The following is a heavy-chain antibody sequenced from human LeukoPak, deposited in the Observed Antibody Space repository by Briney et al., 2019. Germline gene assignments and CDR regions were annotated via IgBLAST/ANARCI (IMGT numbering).Heavy chain of an antibody. Sequence: PSETLSLTCTVSGGSISSSSYYWGWIRQPPGKGLEWIESMYYGGSNYYNPSLKSRVTISVDTSKNQFSLKLSSVTAADTAVYFGARVTEKYYFDYWGQGTLVTVSS. CDR2: MYYGGSN. V-gene: IGHV4-39*07. D-gene: IGHD2/OR15-2a*01. CDR3: ARVTEKYYFDY. J-gene: IGHJ4*02. CDR1: GGSISSSSYY.